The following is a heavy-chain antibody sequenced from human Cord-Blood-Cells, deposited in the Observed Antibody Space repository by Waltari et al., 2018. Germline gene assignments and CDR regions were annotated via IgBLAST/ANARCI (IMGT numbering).Heavy chain of an antibody. J-gene: IGHJ6*02. Sequence: QVQLVQSGAEVKKPGASVKVSCKVSGYTLTELSMHWVRQAPGKGLEWMGGFDPEDGETIYAQKFQGRVTMTEDTSTDTAYMELSRLRSEDTAVYYCATHVLPYSSDYYYYGMDVWGQGTTVTVSS. D-gene: IGHD6-19*01. V-gene: IGHV1-24*01. CDR1: GYTLTELS. CDR3: ATHVLPYSSDYYYYGMDV. CDR2: FDPEDGET.